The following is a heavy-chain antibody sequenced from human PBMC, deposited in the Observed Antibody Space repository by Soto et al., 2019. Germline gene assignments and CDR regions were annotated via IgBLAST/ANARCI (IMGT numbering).Heavy chain of an antibody. J-gene: IGHJ6*02. Sequence: GESLKISCKGSGYSFTSYWISWVRQMPRKGLEWMGRIDLSDSYTNYSPSFQGHVTISADKSISTAYLQWSSLKASDTAMYYCARQQIEASNYADYYGMDVWGQGTTVTVSS. CDR1: GYSFTSYW. CDR2: IDLSDSYT. CDR3: ARQQIEASNYADYYGMDV. D-gene: IGHD4-4*01. V-gene: IGHV5-10-1*01.